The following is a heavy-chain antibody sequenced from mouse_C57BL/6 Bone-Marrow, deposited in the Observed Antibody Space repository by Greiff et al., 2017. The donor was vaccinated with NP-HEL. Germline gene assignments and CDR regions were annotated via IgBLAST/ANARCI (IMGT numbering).Heavy chain of an antibody. D-gene: IGHD1-1*01. CDR2: IDPEDGDT. V-gene: IGHV14-1*01. CDR1: GFNIKDYY. CDR3: TPYGSSFFAY. Sequence: VQLQQSGAELVRPGASVKLSCTASGFNIKDYYMHWVKQRPEQGLEWIGRIDPEDGDTEYAPKFQGKATMTADTSSTTAYLQLSSLTSEDTAVYYCTPYGSSFFAYWGQGTLVTVSA. J-gene: IGHJ3*01.